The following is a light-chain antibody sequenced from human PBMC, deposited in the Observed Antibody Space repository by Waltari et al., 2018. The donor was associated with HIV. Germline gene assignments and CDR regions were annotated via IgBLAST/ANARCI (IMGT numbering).Light chain of an antibody. Sequence: EIVLTQSPGTLSLSPGERATLSCRASQSVNNSYLAWYQQKPGQPPCLPIYGASYMATGMPDRFTASGSATDFTLTISRLEPDDSAVYYCQQYGDSPRPFGQGTKVEIK. V-gene: IGKV3-20*01. CDR2: GAS. J-gene: IGKJ1*01. CDR1: QSVNNSY. CDR3: QQYGDSPRP.